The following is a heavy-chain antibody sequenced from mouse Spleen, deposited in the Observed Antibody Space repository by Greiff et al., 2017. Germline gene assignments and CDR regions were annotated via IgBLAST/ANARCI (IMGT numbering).Heavy chain of an antibody. CDR3: ARDRSYGYFDV. V-gene: IGHV5-4*01. J-gene: IGHJ1*03. CDR2: ISDGGSYT. Sequence: EVKLVESGGGLVKPGGSLKLSCAASGFTFSSYAMSWVRQTPEKRLEWVATISDGGSYTYYPDNVKGRFTISRDNAKNNLYLQMSHLKSEDTAMYYCARDRSYGYFDVWGTGTTVTVSS. CDR1: GFTFSSYA.